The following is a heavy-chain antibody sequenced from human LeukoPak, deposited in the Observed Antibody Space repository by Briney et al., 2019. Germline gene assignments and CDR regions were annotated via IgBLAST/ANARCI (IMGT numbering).Heavy chain of an antibody. D-gene: IGHD6-13*01. CDR1: GGSISSGGYY. Sequence: SETLSLTCTVSGGSISSGGYYWSWIRQHPGKGLEWIGYIYYSGSTYYNPSLKSRVTISVDTSKNQFSLKLSSVTAADTAVYYCATLKLVHDAFDIWGQGTMVTVSS. J-gene: IGHJ3*02. CDR3: ATLKLVHDAFDI. V-gene: IGHV4-31*03. CDR2: IYYSGST.